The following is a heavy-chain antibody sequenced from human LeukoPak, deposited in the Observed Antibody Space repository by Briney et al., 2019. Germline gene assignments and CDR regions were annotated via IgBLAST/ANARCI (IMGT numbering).Heavy chain of an antibody. CDR1: GGTFSSYA. CDR2: VIPIFGTA. CDR3: ARGPRGVVVAAAGNYYYYYMDV. Sequence: ASVKVSCKASGGTFSSYAISWVRQAPGQGLEWMGGVIPIFGTANYAQKFQGRVTITADESTSTAYMELSSLRSEDTAVYYCARGPRGVVVAAAGNYYYYYMDVWGKGTTVTVSS. J-gene: IGHJ6*03. D-gene: IGHD6-13*01. V-gene: IGHV1-69*13.